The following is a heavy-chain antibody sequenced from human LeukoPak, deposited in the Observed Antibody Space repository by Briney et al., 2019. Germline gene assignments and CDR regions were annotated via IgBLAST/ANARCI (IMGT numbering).Heavy chain of an antibody. D-gene: IGHD2-2*01. CDR1: GFTFSSYW. CDR3: ARGCSSTSCARHFYYYYGMDV. Sequence: TGGSLRLSCAASGFTFSSYWMSWVRQAPGKGLEWVANIKQDGSEKYYVDSVKGRFTISRDNAKNSLYLRMNSLRAEDTAVYYCARGCSSTSCARHFYYYYGMDVWGQGTTVTVSS. V-gene: IGHV3-7*01. CDR2: IKQDGSEK. J-gene: IGHJ6*02.